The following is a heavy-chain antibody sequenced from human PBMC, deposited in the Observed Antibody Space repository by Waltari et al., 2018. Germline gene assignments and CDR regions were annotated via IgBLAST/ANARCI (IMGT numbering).Heavy chain of an antibody. Sequence: QVQLQESGPGLVKPSETLSLTCTVSGGSISSYYWSWIRPPPGKGLEWIGYIYYSGSTNYNLSLKSRVTISVDTSKNQFSLKLSSVTAADTAVYYCARDSSRFLDRSWFDPWGQGTLVTVSS. CDR3: ARDSSRFLDRSWFDP. D-gene: IGHD3-3*01. V-gene: IGHV4-59*01. J-gene: IGHJ5*02. CDR2: IYYSGST. CDR1: GGSISSYY.